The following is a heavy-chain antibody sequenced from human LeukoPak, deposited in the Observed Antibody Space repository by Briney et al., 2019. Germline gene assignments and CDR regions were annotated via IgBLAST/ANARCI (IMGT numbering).Heavy chain of an antibody. V-gene: IGHV1-69*04. CDR1: GGTCSSYA. J-gene: IGHJ6*02. D-gene: IGHD5-18*01. CDR2: IIPIFGIV. Sequence: SVKVSCKASGGTCSSYAISWVRQAPGQGLEWMGRIIPIFGIVNYAQKFQGRVTITADKSTSTAYMELSSLRSEDTAVYYCARSIQLWPEGYYGMDVWGQGTTVTVSS. CDR3: ARSIQLWPEGYYGMDV.